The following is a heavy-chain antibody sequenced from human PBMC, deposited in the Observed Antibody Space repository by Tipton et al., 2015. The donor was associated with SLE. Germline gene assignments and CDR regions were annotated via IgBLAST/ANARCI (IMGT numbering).Heavy chain of an antibody. D-gene: IGHD1-20*01. J-gene: IGHJ4*02. Sequence: LRLSCTVSGGSISSGSYYWSWIRQPAGKGLEWIGYIYTSGSTNYNPSLKSRVTISVDTSKNQFSLKLSSVTAADTAVYYCARVRITGTYYFDYWGQGTLVTVSS. CDR3: ARVRITGTYYFDY. CDR2: IYTSGST. V-gene: IGHV4-61*09. CDR1: GGSISSGSYY.